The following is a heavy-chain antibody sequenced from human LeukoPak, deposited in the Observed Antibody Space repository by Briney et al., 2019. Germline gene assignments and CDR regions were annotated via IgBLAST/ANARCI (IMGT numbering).Heavy chain of an antibody. CDR3: ARLGIGVVPSAMLGDYYFDY. V-gene: IGHV4-59*08. CDR1: GGSISSYY. Sequence: SETLSLTCTVSGGSISSYYWSWIRQPPGKGLEWIGYIYYSGSTKYNPSLKSRVTISVDTSKRQFSLKLTSVTAADTAVYYCARLGIGVVPSAMLGDYYFDYWGQGTLVTVSS. J-gene: IGHJ4*02. CDR2: IYYSGST. D-gene: IGHD2-2*01.